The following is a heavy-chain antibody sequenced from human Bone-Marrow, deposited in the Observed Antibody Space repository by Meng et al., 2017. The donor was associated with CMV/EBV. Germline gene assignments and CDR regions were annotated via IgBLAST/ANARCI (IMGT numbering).Heavy chain of an antibody. CDR2: ISYDGSNK. V-gene: IGHV3-30-3*01. CDR3: ARDRDFWSGYYSGVDV. J-gene: IGHJ6*02. D-gene: IGHD3-3*01. Sequence: GESLKISCAASGFTFSSYAMHWVRQAPGKGLEWVAVISYDGSNKYYADSVKGRFTISRDNSKNTLYLQMNSLRAEDTAVYYCARDRDFWSGYYSGVDVWGQGTKVTVSS. CDR1: GFTFSSYA.